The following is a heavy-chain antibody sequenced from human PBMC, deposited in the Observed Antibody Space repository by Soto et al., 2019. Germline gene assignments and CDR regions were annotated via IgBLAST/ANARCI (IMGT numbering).Heavy chain of an antibody. CDR2: INAGNGDT. CDR3: ARVPGIAAPLFDY. Sequence: GASVKVSCKTSGYTFTSHPMHWIRQAPGQRLEWMGWINAGNGDTKYSQKFQGRVTISRDTSASTTYMELRSLKSEDTAVYYCARVPGIAAPLFDYWGQGTLVTVSS. J-gene: IGHJ4*02. CDR1: GYTFTSHP. D-gene: IGHD6-13*01. V-gene: IGHV1-3*01.